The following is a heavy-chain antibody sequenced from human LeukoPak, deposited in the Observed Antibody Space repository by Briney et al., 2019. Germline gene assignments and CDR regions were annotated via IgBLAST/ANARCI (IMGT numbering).Heavy chain of an antibody. CDR2: ISPYNGNT. CDR3: ARDQRGYGDSTGASKWIDP. V-gene: IGHV1-18*01. J-gene: IGHJ5*02. Sequence: ASVKVSCKASGYTFTSYGINWVRQAPGQGLERMGWISPYNGNTKYAEKVQGRVTITTDTSTSTAYMELRSLNSDDTAVYYCARDQRGYGDSTGASKWIDPWGQGTLVTVSS. CDR1: GYTFTSYG. D-gene: IGHD4-17*01.